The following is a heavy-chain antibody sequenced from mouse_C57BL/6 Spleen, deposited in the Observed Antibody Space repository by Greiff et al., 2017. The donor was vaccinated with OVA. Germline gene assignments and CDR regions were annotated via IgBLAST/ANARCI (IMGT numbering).Heavy chain of an antibody. Sequence: EVKLVESFFFFVPPSGPPKLPCAASGFTFSSYAMSWVRQTPEKRLEWVATISDGGSYTYYPDNVKGRFTISRDNAKNNLYLQMSHLKSEDTAMYYCARSHYGSSYFDVWGTGTTVTVSS. CDR3: ARSHYGSSYFDV. J-gene: IGHJ1*03. V-gene: IGHV5-4*03. D-gene: IGHD1-1*01. CDR2: ISDGGSYT. CDR1: GFTFSSYA.